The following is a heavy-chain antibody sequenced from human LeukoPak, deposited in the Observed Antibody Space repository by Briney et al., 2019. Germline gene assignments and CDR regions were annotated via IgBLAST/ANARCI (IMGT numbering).Heavy chain of an antibody. D-gene: IGHD3-22*01. CDR3: ARERGYYDSSGQTTGTFDI. CDR1: GGSISSYY. Sequence: SETLSLTCTVSGGSISSYYWSWVRQPPRKGLEWIGYVYYSGSTNYNPSLKSRVTISVDTSENQFSLKLSSVTAADTAVYYCARERGYYDSSGQTTGTFDIWGQGTMVTVSS. J-gene: IGHJ3*02. CDR2: VYYSGST. V-gene: IGHV4-59*01.